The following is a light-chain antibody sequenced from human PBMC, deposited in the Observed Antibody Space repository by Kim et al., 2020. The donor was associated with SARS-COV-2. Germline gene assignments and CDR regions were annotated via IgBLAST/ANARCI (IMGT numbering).Light chain of an antibody. CDR3: QTWGTGIRV. V-gene: IGLV4-69*01. Sequence: SCKLPCTLSSRHSRYPIAWHQQQPEMGPRYLMNLNIDGSHSKGDGIPDRFSGSSSGAERYLTISSLQSEDEADYYCQTWGTGIRVFGGLTKLTVL. CDR2: LNIDGSH. J-gene: IGLJ2*01. CDR1: SRHSRYP.